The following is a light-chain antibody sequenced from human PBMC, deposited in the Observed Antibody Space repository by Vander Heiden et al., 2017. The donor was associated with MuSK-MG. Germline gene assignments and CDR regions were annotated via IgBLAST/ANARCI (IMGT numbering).Light chain of an antibody. CDR3: QQNYNDRWT. J-gene: IGKJ1*01. Sequence: DIQLPQSPPSLSASVGDSVTITCRASQRISRNLNWYQQKPGKAPTLLIYAASSLQNGVPSRFTGSGSGTDFTLTINNLQPEDAATYYCQQNYNDRWTFGRGTKVGIK. V-gene: IGKV1-39*01. CDR1: QRISRN. CDR2: AAS.